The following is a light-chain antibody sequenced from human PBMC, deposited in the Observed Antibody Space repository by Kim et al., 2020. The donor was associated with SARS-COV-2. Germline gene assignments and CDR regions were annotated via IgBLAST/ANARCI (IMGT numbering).Light chain of an antibody. J-gene: IGKJ2*01. Sequence: SPGERATLSCRASQSVISNYLAWYQQKPGQAPRLLLHAASIRATGIPDRFSGSGSGTDFTLTISRLEPEDFAVYYCQQYVTSPPYTFGQGTKLEI. CDR1: QSVISNY. V-gene: IGKV3-20*01. CDR2: AAS. CDR3: QQYVTSPPYT.